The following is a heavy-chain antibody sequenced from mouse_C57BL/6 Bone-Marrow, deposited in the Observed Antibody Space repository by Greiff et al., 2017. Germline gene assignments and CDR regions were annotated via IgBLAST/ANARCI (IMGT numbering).Heavy chain of an antibody. CDR2: ILPGSGST. J-gene: IGHJ1*03. D-gene: IGHD2-5*01. Sequence: VQLVESGAELMKPGASVKLSCKATGYTFTGYWIEWVKQRPGHGLEWIGEILPGSGSTNSNEKFKGKATFTADTSSNTAYMQLSSLTTEDSAIYYCARLYYSNYGRPYWYFDVWGTGTTVTVSS. CDR1: GYTFTGYW. CDR3: ARLYYSNYGRPYWYFDV. V-gene: IGHV1-9*01.